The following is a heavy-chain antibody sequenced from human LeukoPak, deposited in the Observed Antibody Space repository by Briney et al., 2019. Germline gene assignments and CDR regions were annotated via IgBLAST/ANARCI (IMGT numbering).Heavy chain of an antibody. D-gene: IGHD6-19*01. CDR3: ARGRGSGHKENWFDP. Sequence: ASVKVSCKASGYTFTTYDINWVRQATGQGLEWMGWMNHNSGNTGYAQKFQGSVTMTRNTSITTAYMELSSLRSEDTAVYYCARGRGSGHKENWFDPWGQGTLVTVSS. CDR2: MNHNSGNT. CDR1: GYTFTTYD. V-gene: IGHV1-8*01. J-gene: IGHJ5*02.